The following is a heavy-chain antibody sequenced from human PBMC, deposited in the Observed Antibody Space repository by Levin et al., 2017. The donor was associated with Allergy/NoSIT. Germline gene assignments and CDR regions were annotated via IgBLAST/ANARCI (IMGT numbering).Heavy chain of an antibody. CDR1: GFTFSSYW. J-gene: IGHJ4*02. V-gene: IGHV3-74*01. CDR2: INGDGSST. CDR3: ARALIVGATSGGDY. Sequence: LSLTCAASGFTFSSYWMHWVRQAPGKGLVWVSRINGDGSSTNYADSVKGRFTISRDNAKNTLYLQMNSLRSDDTAVDYCARALIVGATSGGDYWGQGTLVTVSS. D-gene: IGHD1-26*01.